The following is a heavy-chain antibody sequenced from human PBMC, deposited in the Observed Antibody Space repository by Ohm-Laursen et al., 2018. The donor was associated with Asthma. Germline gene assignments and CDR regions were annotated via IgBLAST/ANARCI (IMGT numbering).Heavy chain of an antibody. J-gene: IGHJ6*02. Sequence: SLRLSCSAAGFTFSDYYMSWIRQAPGKGLEWVSYISSSSSTIYYADSVKGRFTISRDNAKNSLYLQMNNLRAEDAAIYYCARVWGGMDVWGQGTTVTVSS. CDR1: GFTFSDYY. CDR3: ARVWGGMDV. D-gene: IGHD3-16*01. V-gene: IGHV3-11*04. CDR2: ISSSSSTI.